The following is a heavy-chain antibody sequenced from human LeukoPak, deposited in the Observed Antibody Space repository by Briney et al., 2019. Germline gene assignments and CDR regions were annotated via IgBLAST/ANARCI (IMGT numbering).Heavy chain of an antibody. Sequence: GGTLRLSCAASGFTFSSYGMSWVRQAPGKGLEWVSAISGSGGSTYYADSVKGRFTISRDNSKNTLYLQMNSLRAEDTAVYYCAKANYYGSGKRHYYYMDVWGKGTTVTISS. J-gene: IGHJ6*03. CDR1: GFTFSSYG. V-gene: IGHV3-23*01. CDR2: ISGSGGST. D-gene: IGHD3-10*01. CDR3: AKANYYGSGKRHYYYMDV.